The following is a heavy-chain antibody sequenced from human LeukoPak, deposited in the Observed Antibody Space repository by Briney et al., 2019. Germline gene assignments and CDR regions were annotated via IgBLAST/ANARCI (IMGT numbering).Heavy chain of an antibody. V-gene: IGHV3-21*01. D-gene: IGHD3-16*02. J-gene: IGHJ4*02. CDR3: ASGSYRENFDY. CDR2: ITSSTSYI. Sequence: PGGSLRLSCAASGFTFSSYSMNWVRQAPGKGLEWVSSITSSTSYIFYADSVKGRFTISRDNAKNSLYLQISNLRVEDTAVYYCASGSYRENFDYWGQGILVTVSS. CDR1: GFTFSSYS.